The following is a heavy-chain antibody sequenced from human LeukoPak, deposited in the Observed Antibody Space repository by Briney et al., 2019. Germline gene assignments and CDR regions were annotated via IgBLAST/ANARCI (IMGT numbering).Heavy chain of an antibody. V-gene: IGHV4-34*01. CDR1: GGSFSGYY. CDR3: ARGRYSGYYDILTGYSPTFDY. J-gene: IGHJ4*02. CDR2: INHSGST. Sequence: SETLSLTCAVYGGSFSGYYWSWIRQPPGKGLEWIGEINHSGSTNYNPSLKSRVTISVDTSKNQFSLKLSSVTAADTAVYYCARGRYSGYYDILTGYSPTFDYWGQGTLVTVSS. D-gene: IGHD3-9*01.